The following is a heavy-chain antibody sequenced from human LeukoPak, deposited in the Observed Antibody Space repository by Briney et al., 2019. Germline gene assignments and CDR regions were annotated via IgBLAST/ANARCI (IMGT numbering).Heavy chain of an antibody. V-gene: IGHV3-7*01. Sequence: GGSLRLSCEDSGFTFSSYWMSWVRQAPGKGLEWVANINQDGSEKYYVDSVKGRFTISRDNAKNSLYLQMSTLRGEDTAVYYCARKGDALDIWGQGTMVTVSS. CDR3: ARKGDALDI. CDR1: GFTFSSYW. J-gene: IGHJ3*02. CDR2: INQDGSEK.